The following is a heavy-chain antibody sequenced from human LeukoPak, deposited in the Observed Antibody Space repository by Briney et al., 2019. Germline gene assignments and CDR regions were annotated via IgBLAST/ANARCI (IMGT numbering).Heavy chain of an antibody. D-gene: IGHD5-18*01. J-gene: IGHJ4*02. CDR1: GFPFSSYW. V-gene: IGHV3-30*18. CDR2: ISNDGSKK. Sequence: GGSLRLSCVASGFPFSSYWMTWVRQAPGKGLDWVAVISNDGSKKYYADSVKGRFTISRDNSKNTLSLQVSSLRTEDTAVYYCAKDRYSYAFEYSDSWGQGTLVTVSS. CDR3: AKDRYSYAFEYSDS.